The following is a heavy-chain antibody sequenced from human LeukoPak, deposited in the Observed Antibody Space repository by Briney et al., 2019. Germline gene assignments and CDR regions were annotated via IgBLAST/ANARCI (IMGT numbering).Heavy chain of an antibody. CDR2: FDPEDGET. J-gene: IGHJ4*02. D-gene: IGHD3-22*01. Sequence: VASVKVSCKVSGYTLTELSMHWVRQAPGKGLEWMGGFDPEDGETIYAQKFQGRVTMTEDTSTDTAYMELSSLRSEDTAVYYCAIIHTADSGGYYFDYWGQGTLVTVSS. CDR1: GYTLTELS. CDR3: AIIHTADSGGYYFDY. V-gene: IGHV1-24*01.